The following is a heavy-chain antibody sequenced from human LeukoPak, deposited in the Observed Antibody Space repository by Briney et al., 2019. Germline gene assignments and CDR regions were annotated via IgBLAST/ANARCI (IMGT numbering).Heavy chain of an antibody. Sequence: PSETLSLTCAVYGGSFSGYYWSWIRQPPGKGLEWIGEINHSGSTNYNTSLKSRVTISVDTCKNQFSLKLSSVTAADTAVYYCARLARGRAVYDILTGYYNWWFDPWGQGTLVTVSS. J-gene: IGHJ5*02. CDR2: INHSGST. CDR1: GGSFSGYY. D-gene: IGHD3-9*01. V-gene: IGHV4-34*01. CDR3: ARLARGRAVYDILTGYYNWWFDP.